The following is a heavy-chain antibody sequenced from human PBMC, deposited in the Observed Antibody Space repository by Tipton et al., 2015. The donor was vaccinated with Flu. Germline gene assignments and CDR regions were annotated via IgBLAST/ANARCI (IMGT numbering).Heavy chain of an antibody. CDR2: MFPGGSS. D-gene: IGHD2-21*01. CDR3: AGEFHSAMDV. Sequence: GLVKPSQTLSLTCTVSGDSISYGSYYWSWIRQPAGKGLEWLGRMFPGGSSNYNPSLESRLTISVDTSKNQFSLKLSSVTAADTAVYYCAGEFHSAMDVWGQGTTVTVSS. J-gene: IGHJ6*02. CDR1: GDSISYGSYY. V-gene: IGHV4-61*02.